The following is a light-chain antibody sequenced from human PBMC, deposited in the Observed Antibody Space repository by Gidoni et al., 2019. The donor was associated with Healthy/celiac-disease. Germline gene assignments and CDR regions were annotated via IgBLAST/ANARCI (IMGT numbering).Light chain of an antibody. CDR1: QSMSSY. CDR2: ASS. Sequence: DIQMTQSPSSLSASVGDRVTIACRASQSMSSYLNWYHQKPGKAHKLLIYASSSLQSGVPSRFSGSGSGTDFTLTISSLQPEDFATYYCQQSYSTPHTFGQGTKVEIK. J-gene: IGKJ1*01. CDR3: QQSYSTPHT. V-gene: IGKV1-39*01.